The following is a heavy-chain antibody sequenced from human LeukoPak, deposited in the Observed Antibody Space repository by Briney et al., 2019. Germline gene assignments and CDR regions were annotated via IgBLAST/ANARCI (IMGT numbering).Heavy chain of an antibody. V-gene: IGHV3-11*01. Sequence: GGSLRLSCAASGFTFSDYYMSWIRQAPGKGLEWVSYISTSGSAIYYADSVKGRFTFSRDNAKNSLFLQMNNLRAEDTAVYYCARDGGGNWFDPWGQGTLVTVSS. CDR2: ISTSGSAI. J-gene: IGHJ5*02. CDR1: GFTFSDYY. CDR3: ARDGGGNWFDP. D-gene: IGHD3-16*01.